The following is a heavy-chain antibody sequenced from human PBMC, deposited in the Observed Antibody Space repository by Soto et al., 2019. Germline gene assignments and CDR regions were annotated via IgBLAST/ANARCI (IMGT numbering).Heavy chain of an antibody. CDR2: VIPLLGTA. D-gene: IGHD1-26*01. Sequence: QVQLVQSGAEVKKPGSSVKVSCKASGGTFSNYAISWVRQAPGQGLEWMGGVIPLLGTANYAQKFQGRVTINADESTSTTYMELSSLRSEDTAVYYCARGFMGAAYFNFWGQGTLVTVSS. J-gene: IGHJ4*02. V-gene: IGHV1-69*01. CDR1: GGTFSNYA. CDR3: ARGFMGAAYFNF.